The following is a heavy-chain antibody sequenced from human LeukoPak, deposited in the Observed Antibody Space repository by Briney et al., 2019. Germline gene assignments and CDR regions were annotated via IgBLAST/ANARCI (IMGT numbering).Heavy chain of an antibody. CDR1: GFTFSSYS. Sequence: GGSLRLSCAASGFTFSSYSMNWVRQAPGKGLEWVSSISSGSSYIYYAGSVKGRFTISRDNAKNSLYLQMNSLRAEDTAVYYCARERGYSLYYYYYYMDVWGKGTTVTVSS. CDR3: ARERGYSLYYYYYYMDV. D-gene: IGHD2-15*01. V-gene: IGHV3-21*01. CDR2: ISSGSSYI. J-gene: IGHJ6*03.